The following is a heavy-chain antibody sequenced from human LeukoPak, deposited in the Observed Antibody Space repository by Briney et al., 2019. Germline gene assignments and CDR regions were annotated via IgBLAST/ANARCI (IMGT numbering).Heavy chain of an antibody. J-gene: IGHJ6*02. V-gene: IGHV3-30*04. Sequence: GGSLRLSCAASRFTFSTYAMHWVHQAPGKGLEWVALISSDGSNKFYADSVKGRFTISRDDSKNTLYLQMNSLRAEDTAVYYCARGEGILLWFGEGPCGMDVWGQGTTVTVSS. CDR3: ARGEGILLWFGEGPCGMDV. D-gene: IGHD3-10*01. CDR1: RFTFSTYA. CDR2: ISSDGSNK.